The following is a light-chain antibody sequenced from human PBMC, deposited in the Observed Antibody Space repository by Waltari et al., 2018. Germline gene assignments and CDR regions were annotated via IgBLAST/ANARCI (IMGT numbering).Light chain of an antibody. CDR1: KNDIGTYNF. Sequence: QSALTQPASLSGSPGQSITISCAGTKNDIGTYNFVSWFQQFPGKAPKLIVSEATNRPSGFSFRFSGAKSGKTASLTISGLQAEDEADYYCCSYAGGSRVIFGGGTKLTVL. CDR2: EAT. V-gene: IGLV2-23*01. J-gene: IGLJ2*01. CDR3: CSYAGGSRVI.